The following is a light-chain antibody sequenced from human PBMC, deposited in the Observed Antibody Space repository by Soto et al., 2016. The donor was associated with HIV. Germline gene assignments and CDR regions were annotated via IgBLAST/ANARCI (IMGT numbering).Light chain of an antibody. CDR2: GQS. CDR3: MSRDNNTNPVI. CDR1: SLRSYY. V-gene: IGLV3-19*01. J-gene: IGLJ2*01. Sequence: SSELTQDPAVSVALGQTVKITCQGDSLRSYYATWYQQKPGQAPVFVVYGQSNRPSGIPDRFSGSSSGNTASLTITGAQAEDEADYYRMSRDNNTNPVIFGGGTKLTVL.